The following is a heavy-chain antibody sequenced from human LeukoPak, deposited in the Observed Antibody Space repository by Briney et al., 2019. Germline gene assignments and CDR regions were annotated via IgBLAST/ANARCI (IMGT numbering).Heavy chain of an antibody. Sequence: GGSLRLSCAASGFTVSSNYMSWVRQAPGKGLEWVSAISGSGGSTYYADSVKGRFTISRDNSKNTLYLQMNSLRAEDTAVYYCAKDLRYSSSWYHLGDYYYYYGMDVWGQGTTVTVSS. D-gene: IGHD6-13*01. J-gene: IGHJ6*02. CDR2: ISGSGGST. V-gene: IGHV3-23*01. CDR1: GFTVSSNY. CDR3: AKDLRYSSSWYHLGDYYYYYGMDV.